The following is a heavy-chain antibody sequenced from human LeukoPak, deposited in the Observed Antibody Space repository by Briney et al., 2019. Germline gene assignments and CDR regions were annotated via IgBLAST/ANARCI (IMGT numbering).Heavy chain of an antibody. CDR1: GFTFSSYS. CDR2: ISSSSSYI. J-gene: IGHJ4*02. Sequence: GGSLRLSCAASGFTFSSYSMNWVRQAPGKGLEWVSSISSSSSYIYYADSVKGRFTISRDNAKNSLYLQMNSLRAEDTAVYYCAREPYCSSTSCPMGYWGQGTLVTVSS. CDR3: AREPYCSSTSCPMGY. D-gene: IGHD2-2*01. V-gene: IGHV3-21*01.